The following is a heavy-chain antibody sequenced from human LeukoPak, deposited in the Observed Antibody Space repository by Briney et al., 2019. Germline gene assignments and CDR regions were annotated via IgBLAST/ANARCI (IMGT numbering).Heavy chain of an antibody. Sequence: GGSLRLSRAASGFTFSSYGMHWVRQAPGKGLEWVAVIWYDGSNKYYADSVKGRFTISIDNSKNTPFLQMNSLRTEDTAVYYCAKSPADGFKTDYWYFDLWGRGTLVTVFS. CDR1: GFTFSSYG. CDR3: AKSPADGFKTDYWYFDL. V-gene: IGHV3-33*06. J-gene: IGHJ2*01. D-gene: IGHD5-24*01. CDR2: IWYDGSNK.